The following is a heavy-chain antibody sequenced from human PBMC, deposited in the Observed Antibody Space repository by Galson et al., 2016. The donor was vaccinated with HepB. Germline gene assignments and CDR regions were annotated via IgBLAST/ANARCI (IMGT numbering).Heavy chain of an antibody. D-gene: IGHD6-13*01. CDR1: GFSLKTYGEG. Sequence: PALVKPTQTLTLTCTFSGFSLKTYGEGVGWIRQPPGKALEWLALIYWDDDKRYSPSLKSRLTITKDTSKNQVVLTMTNMDPVDTATYYCAHRHIVAAAPHFDYWGQGKLVTVSS. J-gene: IGHJ4*02. V-gene: IGHV2-5*02. CDR3: AHRHIVAAAPHFDY. CDR2: IYWDDDK.